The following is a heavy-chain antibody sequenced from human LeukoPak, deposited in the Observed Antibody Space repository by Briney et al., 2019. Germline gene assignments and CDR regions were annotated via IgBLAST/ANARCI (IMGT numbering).Heavy chain of an antibody. Sequence: GEFLKISCKGFGYSFTSYWISWGRPMPGKGLGWMGSTNPSDSYTNYSPSFQGHVTISADKTISTAYLQWSSLKASDTAMYYCARTVSYYDILTGYSETNWFDPWGQGTLVTVSS. CDR3: ARTVSYYDILTGYSETNWFDP. J-gene: IGHJ5*02. CDR2: TNPSDSYT. CDR1: GYSFTSYW. D-gene: IGHD3-9*01. V-gene: IGHV5-10-1*01.